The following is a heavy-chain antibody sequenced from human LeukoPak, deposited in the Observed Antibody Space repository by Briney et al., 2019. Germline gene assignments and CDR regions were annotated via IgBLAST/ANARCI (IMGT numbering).Heavy chain of an antibody. D-gene: IGHD4-23*01. Sequence: GASVKVSRKPSGGTFSTYSFNWVRQAPGQGLEWMGRIIPILSVTNYAQKFQGRVTITADKSPNTAYMEVTGLTFEDTAGYYCAREPGYGGFADYFYAMDVWGQGTTVTVSS. CDR2: IIPILSVT. CDR1: GGTFSTYS. V-gene: IGHV1-69*04. CDR3: AREPGYGGFADYFYAMDV. J-gene: IGHJ6*02.